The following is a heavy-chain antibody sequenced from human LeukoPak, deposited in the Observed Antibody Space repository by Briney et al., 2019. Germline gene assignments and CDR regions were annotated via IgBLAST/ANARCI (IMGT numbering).Heavy chain of an antibody. V-gene: IGHV3-30-3*02. J-gene: IGHJ4*02. CDR2: ISYDGNNK. Sequence: PGRSLRLSCAASGLTFSSYAMHWVRQAPGKGLEWVAIISYDGNNKYYADSVKGRFIISRDNSKKMLYLQMNSLRAEDTAVYYCAQVRPPSGSGWYGGDDYWGQGILVTVSS. CDR1: GLTFSSYA. CDR3: AQVRPPSGSGWYGGDDY. D-gene: IGHD6-19*01.